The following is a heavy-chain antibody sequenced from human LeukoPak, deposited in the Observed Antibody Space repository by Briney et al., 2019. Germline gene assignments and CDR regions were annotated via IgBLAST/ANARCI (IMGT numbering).Heavy chain of an antibody. CDR3: AKGGLWELAVAGSYYFDY. V-gene: IGHV3-23*01. Sequence: GGSLRLSCAASGFTFSSYAMSWVRQAPGKGLEWVSAISGSGGSTYYADSMKGRFTISRDNSKNTLYLQMNSLRAEDTALYYCAKGGLWELAVAGSYYFDYWGQGTLVTVSS. CDR1: GFTFSSYA. D-gene: IGHD6-19*01. J-gene: IGHJ4*02. CDR2: ISGSGGST.